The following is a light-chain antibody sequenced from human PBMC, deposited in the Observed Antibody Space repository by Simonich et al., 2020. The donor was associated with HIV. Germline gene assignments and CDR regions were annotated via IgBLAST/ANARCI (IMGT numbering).Light chain of an antibody. CDR1: SGSVSTTYY. CDR3: VLYMGSAWV. V-gene: IGLV8-61*01. J-gene: IGLJ3*02. Sequence: QTVVTQEPSFSVSPGGTVTLTCGLNSGSVSTTYYPSWYQQTPGQAPRALIYSPNTRSSGVPDRFSGSILGNKAALTITGAQADDESDYYCVLYMGSAWVFGGGTKLTVL. CDR2: SPN.